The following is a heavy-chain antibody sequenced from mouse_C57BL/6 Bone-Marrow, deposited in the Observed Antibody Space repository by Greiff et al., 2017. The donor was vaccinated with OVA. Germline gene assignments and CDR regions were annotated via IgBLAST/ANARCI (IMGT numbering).Heavy chain of an antibody. CDR1: GYTFTSYW. J-gene: IGHJ2*01. CDR2: IDPSDSYT. D-gene: IGHD4-1*02. Sequence: QVQLQQPGAELVMPGASVKLSCKASGYTFTSYWMHWVKQRPGQGLEWIGEIDPSDSYTNYNQKFKGKSTLTVDKSSSTAYMQLSSLTSEDSAVYYCAQLGRGVSYWGQGTTLTVSS. V-gene: IGHV1-69*01. CDR3: AQLGRGVSY.